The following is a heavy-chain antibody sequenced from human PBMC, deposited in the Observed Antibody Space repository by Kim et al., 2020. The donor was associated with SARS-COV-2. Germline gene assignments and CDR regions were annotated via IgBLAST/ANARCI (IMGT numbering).Heavy chain of an antibody. CDR2: ITSDGSDT. Sequence: GGSLRLSCAASGFTFKTYTMYWLRQAPGMGLVWVSRITSDGSDTSYADSVKGRFTISRDNANNRLYLQMNSLSAEDTAIYYCSRGHYGPDYWGQATLVTVSS. V-gene: IGHV3-74*01. D-gene: IGHD3-10*01. J-gene: IGHJ4*02. CDR1: GFTFKTYT. CDR3: SRGHYGPDY.